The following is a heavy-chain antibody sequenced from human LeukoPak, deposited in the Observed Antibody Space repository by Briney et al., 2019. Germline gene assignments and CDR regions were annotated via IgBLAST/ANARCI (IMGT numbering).Heavy chain of an antibody. CDR1: GYSFISYW. V-gene: IGHV5-51*01. J-gene: IGHJ6*02. Sequence: GESLKISCKGSGYSFISYWIGWVRQMPGKGLEWMGIIYPGDSDTRYSPSFQGQVTISADKSISTAYLQWSSLKASGTAMYYCARQVGGCSSTSCPLLGDVWGQGTTVTVSS. CDR3: ARQVGGCSSTSCPLLGDV. D-gene: IGHD2-2*01. CDR2: IYPGDSDT.